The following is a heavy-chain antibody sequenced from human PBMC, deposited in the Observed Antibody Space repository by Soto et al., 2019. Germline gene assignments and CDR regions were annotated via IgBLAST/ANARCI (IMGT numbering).Heavy chain of an antibody. J-gene: IGHJ4*02. Sequence: PSETLSLTCAVSGGSISGGGYSWSWIRQPPGKGLEWIGYIYHSGSTYYNPSLKSRVTISVDRSKNQFSLKLSSVTAADTAVYYCARISSGYDYWGQGTLVTVSS. D-gene: IGHD3-22*01. CDR2: IYHSGST. V-gene: IGHV4-30-2*01. CDR1: GGSISGGGYS. CDR3: ARISSGYDY.